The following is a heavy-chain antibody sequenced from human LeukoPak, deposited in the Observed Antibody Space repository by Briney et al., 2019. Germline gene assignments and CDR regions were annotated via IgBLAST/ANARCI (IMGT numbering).Heavy chain of an antibody. CDR2: IYYSGST. CDR3: ARGAPGGWHTYDAFDI. D-gene: IGHD6-19*01. CDR1: GGSISSSSYY. J-gene: IGHJ3*02. V-gene: IGHV4-39*07. Sequence: SETLSLTCTVSGGSISSSSYYWGWIRQPPGKGLGWIGSIYYSGSTYYNPSLKSRVTISVDTSKNQFSLKLSSVTAADTAVYYCARGAPGGWHTYDAFDIWGQGTMVTVSS.